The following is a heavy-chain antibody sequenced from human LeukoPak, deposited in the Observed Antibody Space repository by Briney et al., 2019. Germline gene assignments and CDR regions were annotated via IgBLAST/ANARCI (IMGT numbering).Heavy chain of an antibody. CDR2: IVVGSGNT. CDR1: GFTFTSSA. J-gene: IGHJ4*02. CDR3: ASLSDMVRGVIKPSFDY. D-gene: IGHD3-10*01. V-gene: IGHV1-58*02. Sequence: SVKVSCKASGFTFTSSAMQWVRQARGQRLEWIGWIVVGSGNTNYAQKFQERVTITRDMSTSTAYMELSSLRSEDTAVYYCASLSDMVRGVIKPSFDYWGQGTLVTVSS.